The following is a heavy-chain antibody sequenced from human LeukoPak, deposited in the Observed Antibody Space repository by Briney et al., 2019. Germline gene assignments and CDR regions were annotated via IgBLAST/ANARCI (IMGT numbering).Heavy chain of an antibody. D-gene: IGHD3-9*01. Sequence: GGSLRLSCAASGFTFSSYGMSWVRQAPGKGLEWVSAISGSGGSTYYADPVKGRFTISRDNSKNTLYLQMNSQRAEDTAVYYCAKIIRNYDILTGYLDAFDIWGQGTMVTVSS. CDR1: GFTFSSYG. J-gene: IGHJ3*02. V-gene: IGHV3-23*01. CDR3: AKIIRNYDILTGYLDAFDI. CDR2: ISGSGGST.